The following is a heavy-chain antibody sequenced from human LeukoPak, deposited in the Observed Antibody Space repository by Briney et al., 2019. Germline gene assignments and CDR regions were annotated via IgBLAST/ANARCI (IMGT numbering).Heavy chain of an antibody. D-gene: IGHD6-19*01. CDR2: ISSSSSTI. CDR3: ARVLAVASADY. CDR1: GFTFSSYS. V-gene: IGHV3-48*02. Sequence: PGGSLRLSCAASGFTFSSYSMNWVRQAPGKGLEWVSYISSSSSTIYYADSVKGRFTISRDNAKNSLYLQMSSLRDEDTAVYYCARVLAVASADYWGQGTLVTVSS. J-gene: IGHJ4*02.